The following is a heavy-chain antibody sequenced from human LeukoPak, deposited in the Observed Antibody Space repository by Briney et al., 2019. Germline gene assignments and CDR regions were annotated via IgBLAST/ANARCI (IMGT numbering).Heavy chain of an antibody. V-gene: IGHV1-8*01. CDR1: GYTFTSYD. D-gene: IGHD6-13*01. J-gene: IGHJ4*02. CDR2: MNPDSGNT. CDR3: ARAPYSSSWDFDY. Sequence: ASVKVSCKASGYTFTSYDINWVRQATGQGLEWMGWMNPDSGNTGYAQKFQGRVTMTRNTSISTAYMELSSLRSDDTAVYYCARAPYSSSWDFDYWGQGTLVTVSS.